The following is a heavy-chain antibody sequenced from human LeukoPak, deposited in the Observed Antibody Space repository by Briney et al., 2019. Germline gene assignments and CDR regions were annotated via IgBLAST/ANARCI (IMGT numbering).Heavy chain of an antibody. Sequence: PGGSLRLSCAASGFTFSSYWMHWVRQAPGKGLVWVSRINSDGSSTSYADSVKGRFTISRDNAKNTLYLQMNSLRAEDTAVYYCARGQNGRYFSSTSCSPKTNWFDPWGQGTLVTVSS. CDR2: INSDGSST. CDR1: GFTFSSYW. D-gene: IGHD2-2*01. J-gene: IGHJ5*01. V-gene: IGHV3-74*01. CDR3: ARGQNGRYFSSTSCSPKTNWFDP.